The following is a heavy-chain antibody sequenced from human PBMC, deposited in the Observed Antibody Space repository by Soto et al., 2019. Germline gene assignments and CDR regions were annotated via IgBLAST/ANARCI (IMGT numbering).Heavy chain of an antibody. Sequence: EVQLVESGGDLVQPGGSLRLSCAASGFTVSSHYMNWVRQAPGKGLEWVSLIQSGGSTFYADSVKGRFTISRDNSKNTLFLHMNSLRVEDTAMYYCSRDDVYCSGGSWYGVPMDVWGRGAMVTVSS. J-gene: IGHJ6*03. CDR3: SRDDVYCSGGSWYGVPMDV. V-gene: IGHV3-66*01. CDR2: IQSGGST. D-gene: IGHD2-15*01. CDR1: GFTVSSHY.